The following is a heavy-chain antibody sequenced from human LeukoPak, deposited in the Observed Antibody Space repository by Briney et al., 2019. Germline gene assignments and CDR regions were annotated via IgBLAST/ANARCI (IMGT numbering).Heavy chain of an antibody. Sequence: ASVKVSCKASGGTFSSYAISWVRQAPGQGLEWMGGIIPIFGTANYARKFQGRVTITADESTSTAYMELSSLRSEDTAVYYCARHQLLSSPERYLDYGMDVWGKGTTVTVSS. CDR1: GGTFSSYA. V-gene: IGHV1-69*13. CDR2: IIPIFGTA. J-gene: IGHJ6*04. D-gene: IGHD2-2*01. CDR3: ARHQLLSSPERYLDYGMDV.